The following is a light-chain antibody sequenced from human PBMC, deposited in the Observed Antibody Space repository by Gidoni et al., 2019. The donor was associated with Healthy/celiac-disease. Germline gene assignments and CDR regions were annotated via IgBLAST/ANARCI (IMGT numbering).Light chain of an antibody. CDR1: QIVSSN. Sequence: EIVMTQSPATLSVSPGERATLSCRASQIVSSNLAWYQQKPGQAPRLLIYGASTRATGIPARFSGSGSGTEFTLTISSLQSEDFAVYYCQQYNNWPPYTFXXXTKLEIK. CDR3: QQYNNWPPYT. CDR2: GAS. V-gene: IGKV3D-15*01. J-gene: IGKJ2*01.